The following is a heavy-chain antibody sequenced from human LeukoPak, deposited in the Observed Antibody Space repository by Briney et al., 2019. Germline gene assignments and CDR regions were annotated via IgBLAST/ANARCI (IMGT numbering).Heavy chain of an antibody. V-gene: IGHV4-39*01. Sequence: PSETLSLTCTVSGGSISSSSYYWGWIRQPPGKGLGWLGSIYNSGSTYYNPSLNSRVTISVDTSKNQFSLKLSSVTAADTAVYYCARHDPPRWPYYFDYWGQGTLVTVSS. D-gene: IGHD4-23*01. CDR3: ARHDPPRWPYYFDY. CDR2: IYNSGST. J-gene: IGHJ4*02. CDR1: GGSISSSSYY.